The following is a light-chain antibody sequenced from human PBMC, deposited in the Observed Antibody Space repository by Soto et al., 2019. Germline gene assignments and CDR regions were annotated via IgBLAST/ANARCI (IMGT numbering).Light chain of an antibody. CDR1: KSASGSY. Sequence: VLTQSPGTLSLSPWARATLSCKASKSASGSYLAWYQQKPGQAPRLLIYGVSSRPTGVPDRFSGSGSGTDFTLTISRLEPEDFAVYYCQQYGSSTGTFGQGTKVDI. V-gene: IGKV3-20*01. CDR2: GVS. J-gene: IGKJ1*01. CDR3: QQYGSSTGT.